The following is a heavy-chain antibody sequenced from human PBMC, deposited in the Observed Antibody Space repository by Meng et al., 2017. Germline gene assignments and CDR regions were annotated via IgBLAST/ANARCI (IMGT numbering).Heavy chain of an antibody. D-gene: IGHD2-15*01. V-gene: IGHV1-2*06. CDR2: MYPNSGGT. J-gene: IGHJ4*02. CDR3: ARDKFSGCSCYGDY. CDR1: GYTLSGYY. Sequence: GQLVQTASKVMRSWASGKVSCKASGYTLSGYYMRWVRQAQGNGLECMGRMYPNSGGTNYGQKFQGRVTMTREQFISTAYLELSQTGSDETAVYYCARDKFSGCSCYGDYWGQGPLVTVS.